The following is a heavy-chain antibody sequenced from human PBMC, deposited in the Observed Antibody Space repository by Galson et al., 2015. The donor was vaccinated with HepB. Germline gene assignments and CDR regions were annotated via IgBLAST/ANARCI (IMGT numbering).Heavy chain of an antibody. Sequence: SVKVSCKASGYTFTGYYIHWVRQAPGQGLEWMGWINPNSGGTNYAQKFQGRVTMTRDTSISTAYMEVNRMRSDDTAVYYCARGGELCSGGSCYPNYFDFWGQGTLVTVSS. CDR1: GYTFTGYY. CDR3: ARGGELCSGGSCYPNYFDF. J-gene: IGHJ4*02. D-gene: IGHD2-15*01. V-gene: IGHV1-2*02. CDR2: INPNSGGT.